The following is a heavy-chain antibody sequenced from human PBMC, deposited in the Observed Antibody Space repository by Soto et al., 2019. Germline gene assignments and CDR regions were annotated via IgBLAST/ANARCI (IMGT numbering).Heavy chain of an antibody. CDR3: ARRGGIVTTGYYCDY. J-gene: IGHJ4*02. CDR1: GLTFSHSG. D-gene: IGHD4-17*01. Sequence: QVQLVESGGGVVQPGRSLRLSCAVSGLTFSHSGMHWVRQAPGKGLEWVALIWHDGSKTYYGDSVKGRFTISRNDSRNTIYLQMKSLRAEETPVYYCARRGGIVTTGYYCDYWGQGTLVTVSS. V-gene: IGHV3-33*01. CDR2: IWHDGSKT.